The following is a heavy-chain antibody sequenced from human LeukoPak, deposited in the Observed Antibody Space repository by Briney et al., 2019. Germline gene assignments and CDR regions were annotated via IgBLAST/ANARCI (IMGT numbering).Heavy chain of an antibody. CDR2: ISGSGGST. CDR3: AMGVVPAAMGIDY. D-gene: IGHD2-2*01. CDR1: GFTFSDYY. J-gene: IGHJ4*02. V-gene: IGHV3-23*01. Sequence: GGSLRLSCAASGFTFSDYYMSWVRQAPGKGLEWVSAISGSGGSTYYADSVKGRFTTSRDNSKNTLYLQMNSLRAEDTAVYYCAMGVVPAAMGIDYWGQGTLVTVSS.